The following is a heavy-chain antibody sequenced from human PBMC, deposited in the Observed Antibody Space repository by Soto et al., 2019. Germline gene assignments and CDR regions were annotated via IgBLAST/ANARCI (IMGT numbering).Heavy chain of an antibody. CDR3: ARDFFGSGPDYYLDV. V-gene: IGHV3-21*01. CDR1: GFNFEAYS. CDR2: ISRGSRFL. D-gene: IGHD3-10*01. J-gene: IGHJ6*03. Sequence: PGGSLRLSCAASGFNFEAYSMNWVRQTPVKGLEWVSSISRGSRFLHYADSIKGRFTISRDDAESSLHLQIDSLRAEDTAVYFCARDFFGSGPDYYLDVWGTGTTVTVSS.